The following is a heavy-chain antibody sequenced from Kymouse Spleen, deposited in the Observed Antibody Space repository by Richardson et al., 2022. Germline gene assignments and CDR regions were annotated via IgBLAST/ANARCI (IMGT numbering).Heavy chain of an antibody. Sequence: EVQLVESGGGLVQPGGSLRLSCAASGFTFSSYWMHWVRQAPGKGLVWVSRINSDGSSTSYADSVKGRFTISRDNAKNTLYLQMNSLRAEDTAVYYCARVSNWNYGDYYGMDVWGQGTTVTVSS. J-gene: IGHJ6*02. V-gene: IGHV3-74*01. D-gene: IGHD1-7*01. CDR1: GFTFSSYW. CDR3: ARVSNWNYGDYYGMDV. CDR2: INSDGSST.